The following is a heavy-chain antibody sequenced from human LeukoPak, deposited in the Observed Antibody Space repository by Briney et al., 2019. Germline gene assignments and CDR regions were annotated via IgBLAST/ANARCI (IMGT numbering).Heavy chain of an antibody. CDR3: TWMATIFTVDY. Sequence: SGRSLRLSCAASGFTFSSYAMHWVRQAPGKGLEWVAVISYDGSNKYYADSVKGRFTISRDNSKNTLYLQMNSLRTEDTGMYFCTWMATIFTVDYWGQGTLVTVSS. J-gene: IGHJ4*02. CDR1: GFTFSSYA. D-gene: IGHD5-12*01. V-gene: IGHV3-30*04. CDR2: ISYDGSNK.